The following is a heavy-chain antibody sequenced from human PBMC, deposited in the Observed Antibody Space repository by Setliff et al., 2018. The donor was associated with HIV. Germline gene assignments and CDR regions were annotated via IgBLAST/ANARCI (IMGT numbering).Heavy chain of an antibody. V-gene: IGHV4-61*02. D-gene: IGHD3-10*01. CDR3: ARARPGVVRGADYYYGMDV. CDR2: IHASGST. Sequence: PSETLSLTCAVSGGSISSGSYYWDWIRQPAGKGLEWIGRIHASGSTNYNPSLKSRVTISVDTSNNQFSLRLSSVTAADTAVCYCARARPGVVRGADYYYGMDVWGQGTTVTVSS. J-gene: IGHJ6*02. CDR1: GGSISSGSYY.